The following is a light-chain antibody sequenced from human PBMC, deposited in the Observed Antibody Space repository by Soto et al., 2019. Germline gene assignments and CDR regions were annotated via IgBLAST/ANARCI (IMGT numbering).Light chain of an antibody. V-gene: IGKV3-11*01. J-gene: IGKJ3*01. CDR3: QQRSIWPFSST. CDR1: QSVSSY. CDR2: DAS. Sequence: EIVLTQSPATLSLSPGERATLSCRASQSVSSYLAWYQQKPGQAPRLLIYDASNRATGIPARFSGSGSGTDFTLTISSLEPEDFAVYYCQQRSIWPFSSTFCSGTNVDIK.